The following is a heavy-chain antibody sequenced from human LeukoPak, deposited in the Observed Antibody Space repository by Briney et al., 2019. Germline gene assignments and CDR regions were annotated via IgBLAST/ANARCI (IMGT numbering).Heavy chain of an antibody. CDR2: IKSKTDGGTT. Sequence: GGSLRLSCAASGFTFSNAWMSWVRQAPGKGLEWVGRIKSKTDGGTTDYAAPVKGRFTISRDDSKNTLCLQMNSLKTEDTAVYYCARGPVSPGWFDPWGQGTLVTVSS. V-gene: IGHV3-15*01. CDR1: GFTFSNAW. CDR3: ARGPVSPGWFDP. J-gene: IGHJ5*02.